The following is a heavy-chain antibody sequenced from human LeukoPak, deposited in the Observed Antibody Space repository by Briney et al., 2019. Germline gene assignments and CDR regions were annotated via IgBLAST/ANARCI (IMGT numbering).Heavy chain of an antibody. J-gene: IGHJ3*02. CDR2: VYNTGST. D-gene: IGHD4-17*01. CDR1: GGSITTHY. CDR3: ARDLLGDYGTFDI. Sequence: SQTLSLTCTVSGGSITTHYWSWIRQPPARDVEWIGRVYNTGSTKYNPSLESRVTMSVDTSSNRFSLRLRSVTAADTAVYYCARDLLGDYGTFDIWGQGAMVTVSS. V-gene: IGHV4-4*07.